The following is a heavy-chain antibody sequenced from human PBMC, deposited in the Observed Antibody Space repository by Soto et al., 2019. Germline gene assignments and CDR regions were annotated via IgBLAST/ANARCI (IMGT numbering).Heavy chain of an antibody. CDR1: GFTFSSYA. CDR2: ISGSGGST. V-gene: IGHV3-23*01. CDR3: AKDLWGVPAAISNYYYMDV. D-gene: IGHD2-2*01. Sequence: GGSLRLSCAASGFTFSSYAMSWVRQAPGKGLEWVSAISGSGGSTYYADSVKGRFTISRDNSKNTLYLQMNSLRAEDTAVYYCAKDLWGVPAAISNYYYMDVWGKGTTVTV. J-gene: IGHJ6*03.